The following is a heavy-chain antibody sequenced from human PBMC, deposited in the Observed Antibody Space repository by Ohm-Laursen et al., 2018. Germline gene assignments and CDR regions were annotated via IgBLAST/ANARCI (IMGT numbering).Heavy chain of an antibody. CDR1: GFTFSSYS. J-gene: IGHJ3*01. CDR2: INRDGGSE. V-gene: IGHV3-7*01. D-gene: IGHD2/OR15-2a*01. CDR3: SRDYLSI. Sequence: SLRLSFTASGFTFSSYSMNWVRQAPGKGLEWVANINRDGGSESYVDSVQARFTISRDNAKNLLYLQMNNLRAEDTAMYYCSRDYLSIWGQGTLVTVSS.